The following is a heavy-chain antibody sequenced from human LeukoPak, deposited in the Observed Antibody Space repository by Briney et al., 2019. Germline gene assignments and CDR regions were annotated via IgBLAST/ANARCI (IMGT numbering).Heavy chain of an antibody. D-gene: IGHD3-22*01. Sequence: GGPLRLSCAASGFTFSSYAMSWVRQAPGKGLEWVSAISGSGGSTYYADSVKGRFTISRDNSKNTLYLQMNSLRAEDTAVYYCAKDLYYYDSSGYYPYWGQGTLVTVSS. V-gene: IGHV3-23*01. CDR3: AKDLYYYDSSGYYPY. CDR1: GFTFSSYA. J-gene: IGHJ4*02. CDR2: ISGSGGST.